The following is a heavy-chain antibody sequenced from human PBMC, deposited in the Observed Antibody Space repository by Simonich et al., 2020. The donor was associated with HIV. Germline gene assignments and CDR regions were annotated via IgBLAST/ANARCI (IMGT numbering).Heavy chain of an antibody. D-gene: IGHD6-13*01. CDR2: INPSGGSI. J-gene: IGHJ4*02. V-gene: IGHV1-46*01. Sequence: QVQLVQSGAEVKKPGASVKVSCKASGYTFTSYYMHWVRQAPGQGLEWMGIINPSGGSISYAQKFQGRVTMTRDTSTSTVYMELSSLRSEDTAVYYCARALAAAGTMELYFDYWGQGTLVTVSS. CDR1: GYTFTSYY. CDR3: ARALAAAGTMELYFDY.